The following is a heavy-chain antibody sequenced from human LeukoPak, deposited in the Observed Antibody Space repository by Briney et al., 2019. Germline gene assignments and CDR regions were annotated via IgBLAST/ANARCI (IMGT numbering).Heavy chain of an antibody. CDR2: ISWNSGSI. J-gene: IGHJ6*02. V-gene: IGHV3-9*01. CDR3: AKGGAYYGSGSYLEGGGMDV. D-gene: IGHD3-10*01. CDR1: GFTFSSYA. Sequence: GGSLRLSCAASGFTFSSYAMHWVRQAPGKGLEWVSGISWNSGSIGYADSVKGRFTISRDNAKNSLYLQMNSLRAEDTALYYCAKGGAYYGSGSYLEGGGMDVWGQGTTVTVSS.